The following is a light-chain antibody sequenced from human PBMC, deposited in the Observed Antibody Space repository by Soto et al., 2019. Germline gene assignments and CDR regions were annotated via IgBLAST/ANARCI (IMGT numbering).Light chain of an antibody. CDR1: SSDVGGYNY. CDR3: SSYTSSSTRV. Sequence: QSALTQPASVSGSPAQSFTISCTGTSSDVGGYNYVSWYQQHPGKAPKLMIYDVSNRPSGLSNRFSGSKSGNTASLTISGLQAEDEADYYCSSYTSSSTRVFGTGTKVTVL. V-gene: IGLV2-14*01. J-gene: IGLJ1*01. CDR2: DVS.